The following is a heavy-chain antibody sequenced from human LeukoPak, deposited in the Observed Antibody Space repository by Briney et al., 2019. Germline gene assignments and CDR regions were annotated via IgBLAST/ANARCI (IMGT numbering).Heavy chain of an antibody. D-gene: IGHD6-19*01. CDR2: IYSSGTT. V-gene: IGHV4-4*09. CDR3: ARRTGYRSYYFDY. CDR1: GGSISRYY. Sequence: SETLSLTCTVSGGSISRYYWSWIRQPPGKGLEWVGYIYSSGTTKYNPSLKSRATISIDTSKSQLSLSLSSVSAADTAVYYCARRTGYRSYYFDYWGQGTLVTVSS. J-gene: IGHJ4*02.